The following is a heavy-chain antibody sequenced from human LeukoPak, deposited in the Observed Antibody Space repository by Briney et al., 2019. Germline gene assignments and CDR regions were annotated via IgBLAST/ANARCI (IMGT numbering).Heavy chain of an antibody. CDR1: GFTFSNYG. V-gene: IGHV3-33*01. CDR2: IWYDGTNK. D-gene: IGHD3-9*01. Sequence: GGSLRLSCAASGFTFSNYGMHWVRQAPGKGLEWVAVIWYDGTNKYYADSVKGRVTISRDDGKNTLYLHMNSLRDDDTAVYYCATDQRYAFDYWGQGILVTVSS. J-gene: IGHJ4*02. CDR3: ATDQRYAFDY.